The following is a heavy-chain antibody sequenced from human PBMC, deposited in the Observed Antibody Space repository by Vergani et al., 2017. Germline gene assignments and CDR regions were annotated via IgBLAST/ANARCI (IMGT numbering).Heavy chain of an antibody. Sequence: QVKLQESGPGLLKPSQTLSLTCTVSGESIRSGSHYLSWIRQPAGKGPERIGHIHTGGSTDLNPSFKSRVSISVDTSKSQFSLKLNSVTVADTAVYYCARGRGDNWYFDLWGRGTLVTVSS. D-gene: IGHD3-10*01. CDR3: ARGRGDNWYFDL. CDR1: GESIRSGSHY. CDR2: IHTGGST. V-gene: IGHV4-61*02. J-gene: IGHJ2*01.